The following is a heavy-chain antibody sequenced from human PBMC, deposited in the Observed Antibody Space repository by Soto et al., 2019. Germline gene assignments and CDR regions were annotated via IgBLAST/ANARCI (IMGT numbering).Heavy chain of an antibody. Sequence: PGGSLRLSCAASGFTFSSYEMNWVRQAPGKGLEWVSYISSSGSTIYYADSVKGRFTISRDNAKNSLYLQMNSLRAEDTAVYYCARDVRVCSGGSCYHNWFDPWGQGTLVTVSS. CDR3: ARDVRVCSGGSCYHNWFDP. D-gene: IGHD2-15*01. CDR1: GFTFSSYE. J-gene: IGHJ5*02. CDR2: ISSSGSTI. V-gene: IGHV3-48*03.